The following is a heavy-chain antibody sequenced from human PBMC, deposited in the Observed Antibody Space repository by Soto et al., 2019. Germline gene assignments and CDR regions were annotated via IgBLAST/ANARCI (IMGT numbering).Heavy chain of an antibody. CDR2: ISSSGSTI. Sequence: QVQLVESGGGLVKPGGSLRLSCAASGFTFSDYYMSWIRQAPGKGLEWVSYISSSGSTIYYADSVKGRFTISRDNAKNSLYLQMNSLRAEVTAVYYCARATYYDFWSGYYGPYYFDYWGQGTLVTVSS. J-gene: IGHJ4*02. CDR3: ARATYYDFWSGYYGPYYFDY. V-gene: IGHV3-11*01. D-gene: IGHD3-3*01. CDR1: GFTFSDYY.